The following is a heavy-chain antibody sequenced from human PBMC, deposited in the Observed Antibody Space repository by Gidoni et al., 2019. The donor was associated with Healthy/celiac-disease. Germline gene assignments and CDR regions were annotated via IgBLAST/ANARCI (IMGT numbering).Heavy chain of an antibody. CDR3: ARDYGTLLWFGDAPFFDY. J-gene: IGHJ4*02. V-gene: IGHV1-18*04. CDR1: GYTFTSYG. CDR2: ISAYNGNT. Sequence: QVQLVQSGAEVKKPGASVKVSCKASGYTFTSYGISWVRQAPGQGLEWMGWISAYNGNTNYAQKLQGRVTMTTDTSTSTAYMELRSLRSDDTAVYYCARDYGTLLWFGDAPFFDYWGQGTLVTVSS. D-gene: IGHD3-10*01.